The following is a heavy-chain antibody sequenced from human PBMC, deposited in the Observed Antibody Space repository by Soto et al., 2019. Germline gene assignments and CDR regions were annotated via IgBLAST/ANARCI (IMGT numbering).Heavy chain of an antibody. Sequence: GGSLRLSCATSGFTFSGYSMHWFRQAPGKGLEWVAVTSSDGGTKFYADSVKGRFTVPRDNTKNTLYLQMNSLRAEDTAVYFWAREVVLTKWYFDNWGQGISVTVSS. J-gene: IGHJ4*02. CDR2: TSSDGGTK. CDR1: GFTFSGYS. V-gene: IGHV3-30-3*01. D-gene: IGHD1-26*01. CDR3: AREVVLTKWYFDN.